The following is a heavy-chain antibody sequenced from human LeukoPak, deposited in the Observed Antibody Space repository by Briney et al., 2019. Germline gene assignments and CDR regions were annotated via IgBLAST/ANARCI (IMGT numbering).Heavy chain of an antibody. V-gene: IGHV4-4*07. CDR1: GGSISSYY. Sequence: PSETLSLTCTVSGGSISSYYWSWIRQPAGKGLEWIGRTHTSGSTNYNPSLKSRVTMSVDTSKNQFSLKLSSVTAADTAVYYCAAGMTTVVTNYWGQGTLVTVSS. CDR2: THTSGST. D-gene: IGHD4-23*01. CDR3: AAGMTTVVTNY. J-gene: IGHJ4*02.